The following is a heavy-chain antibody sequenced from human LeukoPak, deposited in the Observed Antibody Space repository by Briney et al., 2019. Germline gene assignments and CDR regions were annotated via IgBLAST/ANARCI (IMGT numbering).Heavy chain of an antibody. D-gene: IGHD6-13*01. CDR3: AITGYSSSWYVMG. Sequence: GGSLRLSCAASGFTFSSYSMNWVRQAPGNWLEWVSSISSSSSYIYYADSVKGRFTISRDNAKNSLYLQMNSLRAEDTAVYYCAITGYSSSWYVMGWGQGTLVTVSS. CDR2: ISSSSSYI. J-gene: IGHJ4*02. CDR1: GFTFSSYS. V-gene: IGHV3-21*01.